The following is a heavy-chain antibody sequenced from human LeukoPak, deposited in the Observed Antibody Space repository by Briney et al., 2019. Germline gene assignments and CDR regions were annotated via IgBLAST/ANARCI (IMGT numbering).Heavy chain of an antibody. J-gene: IGHJ4*01. Sequence: GGSLRLSCAASGFTFSNYWMHWVRQVPGKGLVWVSRIDGGGNNRNYADSVKGRFSISRDNVKSTLYLQMNSLRAEDTAVYYCARGPRSSGAAYVGDYGGHGTLLTVSS. D-gene: IGHD3-22*01. CDR1: GFTFSNYW. V-gene: IGHV3-74*01. CDR2: IDGGGNNR. CDR3: ARGPRSSGAAYVGDY.